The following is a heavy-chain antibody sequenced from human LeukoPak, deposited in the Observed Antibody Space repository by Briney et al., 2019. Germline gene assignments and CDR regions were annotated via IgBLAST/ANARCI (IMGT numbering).Heavy chain of an antibody. CDR1: GFTVSSNY. J-gene: IGHJ4*02. CDR2: ISSSSSTI. D-gene: IGHD6-13*01. CDR3: ARGFSSSWLKGDYFDY. Sequence: PGGSLRLSCAASGFTVSSNYMNWVRQAPGKGLEWVSYISSSSSTIYYADSVKGRFTISRDNAKNSLYLQMNSLRAEDTAVYYCARGFSSSWLKGDYFDYWGQGTLVTVSS. V-gene: IGHV3-48*01.